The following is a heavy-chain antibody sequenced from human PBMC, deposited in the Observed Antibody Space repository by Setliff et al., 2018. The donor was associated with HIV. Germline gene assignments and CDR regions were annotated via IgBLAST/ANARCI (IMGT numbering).Heavy chain of an antibody. D-gene: IGHD3-22*01. CDR2: IYYSGST. CDR3: ASLPPLYDSSGYYFDY. Sequence: SETLSLTCTVAGGSINSTSYYWGWIRQPPGNGLEWIGSIYYSGSTYYNPSLNSRVTISVDASKNQFSLKLSSVTAADTAVYYWASLPPLYDSSGYYFDYWGQGTLVTVSS. V-gene: IGHV4-39*01. CDR1: GGSINSTSYY. J-gene: IGHJ4*02.